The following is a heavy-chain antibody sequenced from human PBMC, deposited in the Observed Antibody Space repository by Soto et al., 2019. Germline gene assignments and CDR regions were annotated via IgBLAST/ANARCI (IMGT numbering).Heavy chain of an antibody. D-gene: IGHD5-12*01. J-gene: IGHJ3*02. CDR1: GGSISSSSYY. CDR2: IYYSGST. V-gene: IGHV4-39*01. CDR3: ARSGREYSGYDADDAFDI. Sequence: PSETLSLTCTVSGGSISSSSYYWGWIRQPPGKGLEWIGSIYYSGSTYYNPSLKSRVTISVDTSKNQFSLKLSSVTAADTAVYYCARSGREYSGYDADDAFDIWGQGTMVTVSS.